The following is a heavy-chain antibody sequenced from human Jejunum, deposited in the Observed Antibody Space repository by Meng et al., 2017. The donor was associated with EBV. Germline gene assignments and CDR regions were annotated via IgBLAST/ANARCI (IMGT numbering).Heavy chain of an antibody. Sequence: QVQLVQSGAEVKKPGASVKVSCKTSGYTFTKYDINWIRQATGQGPEWMGWMNPNNGNTGLAWQFHGRLTITRDTSISTAYTELSGLTSEDTATYYCVGWAAPDGEYFHHWGRGTLVTVSS. D-gene: IGHD6-25*01. J-gene: IGHJ1*01. V-gene: IGHV1-8*01. CDR3: VGWAAPDGEYFHH. CDR1: GYTFTKYD. CDR2: MNPNNGNT.